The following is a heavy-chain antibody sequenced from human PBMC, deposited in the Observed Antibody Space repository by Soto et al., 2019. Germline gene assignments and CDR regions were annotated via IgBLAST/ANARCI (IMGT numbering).Heavy chain of an antibody. CDR3: TRLITPLDY. J-gene: IGHJ4*02. CDR2: IRSKVNNLET. CDR1: GFTFSDST. Sequence: EVQLVESGGGLVQPGGSLKLSCAASGFTFSDSTMHWVRQTSGRGLEWLGRIRSKVNNLETVYAASGKGRFTMSRDDSKDTAYLQMNSLKTEHTAVYYCTRLITPLDYWGRGTLVTVSS. V-gene: IGHV3-73*02. D-gene: IGHD3-16*01.